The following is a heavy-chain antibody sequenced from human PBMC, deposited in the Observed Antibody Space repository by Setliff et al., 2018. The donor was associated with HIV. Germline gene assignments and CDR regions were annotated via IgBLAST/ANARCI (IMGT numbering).Heavy chain of an antibody. J-gene: IGHJ6*02. CDR2: IYYSGST. D-gene: IGHD3-3*01. CDR1: GGSISSSSYY. V-gene: IGHV4-39*01. CDR3: ARIFGDQGYYYGMDV. Sequence: SETLSLTCTVSGGSISSSSYYWGWIRQPPGKGLEWIGSIYYSGSTYYNPSLKSRVTISVDTSKNQFSLNLSSVTAADTAVYYCARIFGDQGYYYGMDVWGQGTTVTVSS.